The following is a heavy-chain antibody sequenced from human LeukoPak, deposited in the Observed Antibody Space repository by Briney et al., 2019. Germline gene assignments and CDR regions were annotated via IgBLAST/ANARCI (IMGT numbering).Heavy chain of an antibody. D-gene: IGHD4-17*01. J-gene: IGHJ4*02. CDR1: GFSFSSYD. V-gene: IGHV3-48*03. Sequence: GGSLRLSCTASGFSFSSYDMNWVRQAPGRELEWVSHISSISTTIYYTDSVKGRFTISRDNAKNSLYLQMNSLRVEDTGVYYCASLYGEILDYWSQGTLVTVSS. CDR3: ASLYGEILDY. CDR2: ISSISTTI.